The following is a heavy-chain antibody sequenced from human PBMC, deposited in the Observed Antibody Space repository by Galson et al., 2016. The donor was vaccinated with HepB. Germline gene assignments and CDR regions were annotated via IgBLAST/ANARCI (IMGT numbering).Heavy chain of an antibody. CDR1: GFTISRNY. CDR2: FYPGSTS. CDR3: AREDIWGTYDH. D-gene: IGHD3-16*01. Sequence: SLRLSCAAPGFTISRNYMSWIRQAPGKGLEWVSVFYPGSTSYYADSVKARFTVSVDNSKNTLWLQMNSLRAEDTAVYFCAREDIWGTYDHWGQGTLVTVSS. V-gene: IGHV3-53*01. J-gene: IGHJ4*02.